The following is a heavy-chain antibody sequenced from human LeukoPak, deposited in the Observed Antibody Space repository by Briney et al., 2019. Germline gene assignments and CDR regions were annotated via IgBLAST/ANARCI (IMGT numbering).Heavy chain of an antibody. CDR3: APDRGYSSFDY. J-gene: IGHJ4*02. CDR2: INPDGSEK. Sequence: GGSLRLSCGASGFSFRTSWLNWVRHAPGKGLEWVASINPDGSEKYYVDSVKRRFSISRDKAKNSLFLQMNSLRAEDTAVYYCAPDRGYSSFDYWGQGTLVTVSS. CDR1: GFSFRTSW. V-gene: IGHV3-7*01. D-gene: IGHD3-22*01.